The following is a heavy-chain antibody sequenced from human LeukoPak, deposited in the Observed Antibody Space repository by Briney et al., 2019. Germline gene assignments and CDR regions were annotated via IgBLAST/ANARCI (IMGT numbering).Heavy chain of an antibody. Sequence: GRSLRLSCAASGVTPGFTFGTYAMSWVRPAPGKGREWGSGVSGSGTTTYYAYSVKGRFTISRANTKNTLFLQMNSLRADTTVVNSCATRGQGTVYFDFWGPGTLVTVSS. V-gene: IGHV3-23*01. D-gene: IGHD3-10*01. CDR1: GVTPGFTFGTYA. CDR3: ATRGQGTVYFDF. CDR2: VSGSGTTT. J-gene: IGHJ4*01.